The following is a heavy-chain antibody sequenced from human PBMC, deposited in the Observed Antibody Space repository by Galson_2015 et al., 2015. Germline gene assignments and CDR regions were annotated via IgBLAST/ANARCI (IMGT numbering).Heavy chain of an antibody. Sequence: SVKVSCKASGGTFSSYAIGWVRQAPGQGLEWMGGIIPIFGTANYAQKFQGRVTITADESTSTAYMELSSLRSEDTAVYYCARGGGNYYDSSGYYGRGWFDPWGQGTLVTVSS. CDR1: GGTFSSYA. D-gene: IGHD3-22*01. CDR2: IIPIFGTA. J-gene: IGHJ5*02. V-gene: IGHV1-69*13. CDR3: ARGGGNYYDSSGYYGRGWFDP.